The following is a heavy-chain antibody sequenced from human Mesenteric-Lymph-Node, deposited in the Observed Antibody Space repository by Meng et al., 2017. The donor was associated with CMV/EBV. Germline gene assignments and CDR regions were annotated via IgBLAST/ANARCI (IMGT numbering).Heavy chain of an antibody. J-gene: IGHJ6*02. CDR1: GGTFSSYA. V-gene: IGHV1-69*06. D-gene: IGHD3-3*01. CDR2: IIPIFGTA. CDR3: ARAVRFRDSRLLGVVMRGRYHGMDV. Sequence: SVKVSCKASGGTFSSYAISWVRQAPGQGLEWMGGIIPIFGTANYAQKFQGRVTITRNNSISTAYMELSSLRSEDTAVYYCARAVRFRDSRLLGVVMRGRYHGMDVWGQGTTVTVSS.